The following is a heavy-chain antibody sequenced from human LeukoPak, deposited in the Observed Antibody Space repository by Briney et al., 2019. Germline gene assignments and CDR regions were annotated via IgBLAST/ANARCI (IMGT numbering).Heavy chain of an antibody. CDR3: AREVSDYDILTGWIDY. CDR1: GVSIRSGSYY. V-gene: IGHV4-61*02. CDR2: IYTSGTT. Sequence: SETLSLTCNVSGVSIRSGSYYWSWIRQPAGKGLEWIGRIYTSGTTNYNPSLKSRVAISVGTFKSQFSLKLSSVTAADTAVYYCAREVSDYDILTGWIDYWGQGTLVSVSS. D-gene: IGHD3-9*01. J-gene: IGHJ4*02.